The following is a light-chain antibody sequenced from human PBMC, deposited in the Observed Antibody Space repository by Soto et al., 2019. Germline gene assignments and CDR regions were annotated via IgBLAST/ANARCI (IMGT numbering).Light chain of an antibody. V-gene: IGKV1-39*01. CDR3: QQSYSTPMYT. J-gene: IGKJ2*01. CDR2: AAA. Sequence: DIQMTQSPSSLSASVGDRVTITCRASQSISRYLNWYQQKPGKAPKLLIYAAASLQSGVPSRFSGSGSWTDFTLPISSLQAEDLATYYCQQSYSTPMYTFGQGTKLEIK. CDR1: QSISRY.